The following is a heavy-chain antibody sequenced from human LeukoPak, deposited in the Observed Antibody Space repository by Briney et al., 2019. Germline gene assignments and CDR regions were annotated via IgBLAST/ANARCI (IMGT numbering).Heavy chain of an antibody. D-gene: IGHD3-3*01. CDR1: GYTFTGYY. J-gene: IGHJ4*02. CDR2: IIPIFGTA. Sequence: ASVKVSCKASGYTFTGYYMHWVRQAPGQGLEWMGGIIPIFGTANYAQKFQGRVTITAEESTSTAYMELSSLRSEDTAVYYCARAGPLVYDFWSGYSGFDYWGQGTLVTVSS. V-gene: IGHV1-69*13. CDR3: ARAGPLVYDFWSGYSGFDY.